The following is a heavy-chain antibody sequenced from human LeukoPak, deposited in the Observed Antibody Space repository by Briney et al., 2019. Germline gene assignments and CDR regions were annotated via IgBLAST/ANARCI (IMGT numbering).Heavy chain of an antibody. CDR3: ATYGSGSYYRKVFDY. D-gene: IGHD3-10*01. Sequence: HPGGSLRLSCAASGFTFSSYAMSWVRQAPGKGLEWVSGTTTSGVTTYYADSVKGRLTIPRDNSKSTLYLQMNSLRAEDTAVYYCATYGSGSYYRKVFDYWGQGTLVTVSS. CDR1: GFTFSSYA. CDR2: TTTSGVTT. J-gene: IGHJ4*02. V-gene: IGHV3-23*01.